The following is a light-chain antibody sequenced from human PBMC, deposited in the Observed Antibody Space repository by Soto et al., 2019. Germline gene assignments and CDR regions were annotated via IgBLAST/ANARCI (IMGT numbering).Light chain of an antibody. CDR1: QTFNTW. CDR3: QQYETYSGT. V-gene: IGKV1-5*03. J-gene: IGKJ3*01. Sequence: DIQMTQSPSTLSASVGDRVTITCRASQTFNTWLAWYQQKPGKAPKLLIYRASNLVSGVPSRFSGSGSGTEFTLTISSLQPDDFSIYYCQQYETYSGTFGPGTKVDI. CDR2: RAS.